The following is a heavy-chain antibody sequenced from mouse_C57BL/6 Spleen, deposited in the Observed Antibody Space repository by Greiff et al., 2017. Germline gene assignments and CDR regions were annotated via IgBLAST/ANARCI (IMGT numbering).Heavy chain of an antibody. Sequence: EVQRVESGGGLVKPGGSLKLSCAASGFTFSDYGMHWVRQAPEKGLEWVAYISSGSSTIYYADTVKGRFTISRDNAKNTLFLQMTSLRSEDTAMYYCARNAHYYGSSMDYWGQGTSVTVSS. D-gene: IGHD1-1*01. CDR3: ARNAHYYGSSMDY. J-gene: IGHJ4*01. CDR1: GFTFSDYG. CDR2: ISSGSSTI. V-gene: IGHV5-17*01.